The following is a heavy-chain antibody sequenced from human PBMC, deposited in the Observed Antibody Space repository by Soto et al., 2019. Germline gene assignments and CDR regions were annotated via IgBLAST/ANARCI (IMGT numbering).Heavy chain of an antibody. D-gene: IGHD6-19*01. V-gene: IGHV3-9*01. Sequence: GGSLRLSCAASGFTFDDYATHWVRQVPGKGLEWVSGLSWNSGHIAYAESVQGRFTISRDNAKNSLYLQMNSLRPEDTALYFCVKDLSAVAGTRNAFDIWGQGTKVTVSS. CDR2: LSWNSGHI. CDR1: GFTFDDYA. CDR3: VKDLSAVAGTRNAFDI. J-gene: IGHJ3*02.